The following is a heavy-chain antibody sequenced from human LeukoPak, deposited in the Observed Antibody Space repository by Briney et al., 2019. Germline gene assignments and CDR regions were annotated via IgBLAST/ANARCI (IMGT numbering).Heavy chain of an antibody. J-gene: IGHJ6*03. V-gene: IGHV3-48*01. CDR2: ISSSSSTI. D-gene: IGHD6-6*01. CDR1: GFTFSSYS. Sequence: GGSLRLSCAASGFTFSSYSMNWVRQAPGKGLEWVSYISSSSSTIYYADSVEGRFTISRDNAKNSLYLQMNSLRAEDTAVYYCARFRSIAARPGYYYMDVWGKGTTVTVSS. CDR3: ARFRSIAARPGYYYMDV.